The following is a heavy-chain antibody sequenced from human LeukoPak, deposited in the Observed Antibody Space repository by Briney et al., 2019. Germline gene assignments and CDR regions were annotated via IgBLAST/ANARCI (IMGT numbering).Heavy chain of an antibody. D-gene: IGHD2-15*01. Sequence: GGSLRLSCAASGFIFSNAWMSWVRQAPGKGLEWVGFIRSKAYGGTTEYAASVKGRFTISRDDSKSIAYLQMNSLKTEDTAVYYCTRVVAWLAGYWGQGTLVTVSS. CDR3: TRVVAWLAGY. J-gene: IGHJ4*02. V-gene: IGHV3-49*04. CDR2: IRSKAYGGTT. CDR1: GFIFSNAW.